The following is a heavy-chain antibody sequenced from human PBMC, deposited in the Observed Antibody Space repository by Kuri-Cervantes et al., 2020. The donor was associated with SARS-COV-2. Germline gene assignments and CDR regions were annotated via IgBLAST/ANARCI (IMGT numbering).Heavy chain of an antibody. Sequence: ASVKVSCKASGYTFITYGISWVRQAPSQGLEWLGWISVWNRNTDYAQKVQGRVTMTTDTSTSTAYMELRSLRSDDTAVYYCARSTPFRRLVVIPQGGAFDIWGQGTMVTVSS. D-gene: IGHD3-22*01. CDR1: GYTFITYG. V-gene: IGHV1-18*04. CDR3: ARSTPFRRLVVIPQGGAFDI. J-gene: IGHJ3*02. CDR2: ISVWNRNT.